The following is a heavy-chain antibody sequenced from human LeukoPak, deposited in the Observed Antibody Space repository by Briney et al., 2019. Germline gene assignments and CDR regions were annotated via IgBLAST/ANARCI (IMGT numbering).Heavy chain of an antibody. CDR2: ISWDGGST. J-gene: IGHJ4*02. D-gene: IGHD3-16*01. CDR1: GFTFDDYT. CDR3: AKGGNTYYDYVWGSPFDY. Sequence: GGSLRLSCAASGFTFDDYTMHWVRQDPGKGLERVSLISWDGGSTYYADSVKGRFTISRDNSKNSLYLQMNSLRTEDTALYYCAKGGNTYYDYVWGSPFDYWGQGTLVTVSS. V-gene: IGHV3-43*01.